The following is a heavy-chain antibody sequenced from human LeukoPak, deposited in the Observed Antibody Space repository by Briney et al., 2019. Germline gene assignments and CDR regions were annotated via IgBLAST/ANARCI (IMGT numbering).Heavy chain of an antibody. CDR3: TRDEAAATN. Sequence: GGSLRLSCTGSGFTFSSYWMSGVRQAPGKGPEWVANIKQDGREKHYVDSVKGRFTISRDNAKSSLYLQMNSLRAEDTGVYYCTRDEAAATNWGQGTLVTVSS. CDR2: IKQDGREK. D-gene: IGHD6-13*01. CDR1: GFTFSSYW. V-gene: IGHV3-7*01. J-gene: IGHJ4*02.